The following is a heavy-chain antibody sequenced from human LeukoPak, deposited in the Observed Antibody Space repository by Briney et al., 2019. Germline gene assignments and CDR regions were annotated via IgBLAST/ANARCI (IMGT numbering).Heavy chain of an antibody. CDR3: ASGGDTAMVKRYFDY. V-gene: IGHV4-34*01. Sequence: SETLSLTCAVYGGSFSGYYWSWIRQPPGKGLEWIGEINYSGSTNYNPSLKSRVTISVDTSKNQFSLKLSSVTAADTAVYYCASGGDTAMVKRYFDYWGQGTLVTVSS. D-gene: IGHD5-18*01. CDR1: GGSFSGYY. J-gene: IGHJ4*02. CDR2: INYSGST.